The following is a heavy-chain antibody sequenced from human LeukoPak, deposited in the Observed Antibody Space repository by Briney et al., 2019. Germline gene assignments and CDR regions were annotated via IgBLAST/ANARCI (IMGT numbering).Heavy chain of an antibody. V-gene: IGHV3-11*04. CDR3: ARDVTDYGDIIRYYYGMDV. D-gene: IGHD4-17*01. J-gene: IGHJ6*02. CDR2: ISRSGSTI. Sequence: PGGPLRSSCEAPGFTSSASKISWIRQAPGKGLKGVSSISRSGSTIYYADSVKGRFTISRDNSKNTLYLQMNSLRAEDTAVYYCARDVTDYGDIIRYYYGMDVWGQGTTVTVSS. CDR1: GFTSSASK.